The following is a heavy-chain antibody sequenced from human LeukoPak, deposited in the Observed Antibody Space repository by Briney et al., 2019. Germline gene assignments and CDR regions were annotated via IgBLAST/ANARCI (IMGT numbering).Heavy chain of an antibody. J-gene: IGHJ4*02. CDR3: ARHSNGGCTSTRCHIDC. Sequence: SETLSLTCTVSGDSISSSRYYWGWIRQPPGKGPEWLGTVYYSGSTYFNPSLESRVTMSVDTSKNQFSLKLSSVTAADTAVYYCARHSNGGCTSTRCHIDCWDQGTLVTVSS. V-gene: IGHV4-39*01. D-gene: IGHD2-2*01. CDR2: VYYSGST. CDR1: GDSISSSRYY.